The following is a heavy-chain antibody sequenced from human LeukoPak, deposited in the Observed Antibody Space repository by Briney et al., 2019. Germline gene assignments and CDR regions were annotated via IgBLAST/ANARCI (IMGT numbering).Heavy chain of an antibody. J-gene: IGHJ4*02. CDR1: GYTFTSYG. V-gene: IGHV1-18*01. CDR2: ISAYNGNT. Sequence: ASVKVSCKASGYTFTSYGISWVRQTPGQGLECMGWISAYNGNTNYAQKLQGRVTMTTDTSTSTAYMELSSLRSEDTAVYYCARSVGATANDYWGQGTLVTVSS. CDR3: ARSVGATANDY. D-gene: IGHD1-26*01.